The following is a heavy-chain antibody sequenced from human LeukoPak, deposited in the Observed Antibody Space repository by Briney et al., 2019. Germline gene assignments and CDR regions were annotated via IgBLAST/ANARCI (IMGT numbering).Heavy chain of an antibody. CDR2: ILYVVSNT. Sequence: GSLRLSCAPSGFTFRIFGMHWVRQAPKGGLGWVAVILYVVSNTYYADSVKGRFTISRDNSKNTLYLQMNRLRAEDTAVYYCAKQAWWSGYFYFLPFDYWGQGTLVTVSS. J-gene: IGHJ4*02. V-gene: IGHV3-33*05. CDR1: GFTFRIFG. D-gene: IGHD3-3*01. CDR3: AKQAWWSGYFYFLPFDY.